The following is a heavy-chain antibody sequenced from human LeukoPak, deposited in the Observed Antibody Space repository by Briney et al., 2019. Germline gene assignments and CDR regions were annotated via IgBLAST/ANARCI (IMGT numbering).Heavy chain of an antibody. Sequence: ASVKVSCKASGYTFTSYGISWVRQAPGQGLEWMGWISAYNGNTNYAQKLQGRVTMTTDTSTSTAYMGLRSLRSDDTAVYYCARDGYCSSTSCFTYNWFDPWGQGTLVTVSS. V-gene: IGHV1-18*01. D-gene: IGHD2-2*02. CDR2: ISAYNGNT. CDR1: GYTFTSYG. J-gene: IGHJ5*02. CDR3: ARDGYCSSTSCFTYNWFDP.